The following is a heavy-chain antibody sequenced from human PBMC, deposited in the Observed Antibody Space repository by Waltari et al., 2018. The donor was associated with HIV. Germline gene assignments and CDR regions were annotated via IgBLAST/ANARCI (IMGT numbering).Heavy chain of an antibody. CDR2: ISYDGSNK. J-gene: IGHJ3*02. D-gene: IGHD3-22*01. CDR1: GFTFSRYD. V-gene: IGHV3-30*01. CDR3: ARDQTMTRAFDI. Sequence: SLRLSCAASGFTFSRYDMHWVRQAPGKGLEWVAVISYDGSNKYYADSVKGRFTISRDNSKNTLYLQMNSLRAEDTAVYYCARDQTMTRAFDIWGQGTMVTVSS.